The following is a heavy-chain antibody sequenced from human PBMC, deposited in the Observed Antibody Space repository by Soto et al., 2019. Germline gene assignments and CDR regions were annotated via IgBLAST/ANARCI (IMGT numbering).Heavy chain of an antibody. J-gene: IGHJ4*02. D-gene: IGHD3-10*01. V-gene: IGHV2-5*02. CDR2: IYWGDDK. CDR3: EHSRRDVLLWFEELAFDY. CDR1: GFSLSNSGVG. Sequence: QITLKESGPTLVKPTPTLTLTCTFSGFSLSNSGVGVGWIRPPPGTALEWLALIYWGDDKRYSPSLKSRPTSTKDTSKNHVVLTMTNMDPVDTATYYCEHSRRDVLLWFEELAFDYWGQGTLVTVSS.